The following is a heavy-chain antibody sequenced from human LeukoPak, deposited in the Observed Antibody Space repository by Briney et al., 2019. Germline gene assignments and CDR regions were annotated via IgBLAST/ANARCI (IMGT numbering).Heavy chain of an antibody. Sequence: GRSLRLSCAASGFTFSSYAMHWVRQAPGKGLGWVAVISYDGSNKYYADSVKGRFTISRDNSKNTLYLQMNSLRAEDTAVYYCARDGGYGSGSYYPYYFDYWGQGTLVTVSS. J-gene: IGHJ4*02. CDR2: ISYDGSNK. V-gene: IGHV3-30-3*01. CDR3: ARDGGYGSGSYYPYYFDY. D-gene: IGHD3-10*01. CDR1: GFTFSSYA.